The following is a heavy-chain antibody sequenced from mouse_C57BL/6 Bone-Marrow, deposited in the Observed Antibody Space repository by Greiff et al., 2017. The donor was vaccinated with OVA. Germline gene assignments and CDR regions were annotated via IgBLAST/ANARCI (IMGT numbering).Heavy chain of an antibody. V-gene: IGHV15-2*01. D-gene: IGHD1-1*01. CDR1: DPKVFLLAY. CDR3: ARGTTVFDY. CDR2: ILPSIGRT. Sequence: QVQLQQSGPELRSPGSSVKLPCKDFDPKVFLLAYLSWVRQKLGHGFEWIGGILPSIGRTIYGEKFEDKATLDADTLSNTAYLELNSLTSEDSAIYYCARGTTVFDYWGQGTTLTVSS. J-gene: IGHJ2*01.